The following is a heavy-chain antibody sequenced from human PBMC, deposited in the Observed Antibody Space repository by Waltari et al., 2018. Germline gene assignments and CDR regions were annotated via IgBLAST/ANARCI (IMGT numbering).Heavy chain of an antibody. Sequence: EVQLVESGGGLVQPGRSLRLSCAASGFTFDDYAMHWVRQAPGQGLEWVSGISWNSGSIGYADSVKGRFTISRDNAKNSLYLQMNSLRAEDMALYYCAKDSSSGWPHWYFDLWGRGTLVTVSS. CDR1: GFTFDDYA. D-gene: IGHD6-19*01. V-gene: IGHV3-9*03. CDR2: ISWNSGSI. J-gene: IGHJ2*01. CDR3: AKDSSSGWPHWYFDL.